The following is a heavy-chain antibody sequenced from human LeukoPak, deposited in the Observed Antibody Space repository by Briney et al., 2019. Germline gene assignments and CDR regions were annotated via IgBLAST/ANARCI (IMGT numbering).Heavy chain of an antibody. J-gene: IGHJ4*02. CDR3: ARAKGRITIFGVATDY. Sequence: GSLRLSCAASGFTFSSYWMSWIRQPPGKGLEWIGEINHSGSTNYNPSLKSRVTISVDTSKNQFSLKLSSVTAADTAVYYCARAKGRITIFGVATDYWGQGTLVTVSS. CDR2: INHSGST. V-gene: IGHV4-34*01. D-gene: IGHD3-3*01. CDR1: GFTFSSYW.